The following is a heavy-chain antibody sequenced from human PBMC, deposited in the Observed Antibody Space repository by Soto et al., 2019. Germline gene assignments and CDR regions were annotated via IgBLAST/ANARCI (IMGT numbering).Heavy chain of an antibody. V-gene: IGHV1-69*13. CDR1: GGLFSSYP. D-gene: IGHD3-22*01. CDR3: ARGGSGYTWFNEF. Sequence: QVQLVQSGAEVKKPGASVMVSCKTSGGLFSSYPISWVRQVPGQGLEWMGGIIPVFQTAYYTQRFQGRVTITADESTNTAYMELSSLRSEDTAIYYCARGGSGYTWFNEFWGQGTLVTVSS. J-gene: IGHJ4*02. CDR2: IIPVFQTA.